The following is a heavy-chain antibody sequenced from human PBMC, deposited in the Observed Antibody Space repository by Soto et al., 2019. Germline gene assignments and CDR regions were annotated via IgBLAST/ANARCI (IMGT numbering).Heavy chain of an antibody. CDR1: GYTFTSYY. V-gene: IGHV1-46*03. J-gene: IGHJ6*03. CDR3: AREYYDFWSGPRPYYMDV. Sequence: ASVKVSCKASGYTFTSYYMHWVRQAPGQGLEWMGIINPSGGSTSYAQKFQGRVTMTRDTSTSTVYMELSSLRSEDTAVYYCAREYYDFWSGPRPYYMDVWGKGTTVTVSS. D-gene: IGHD3-3*01. CDR2: INPSGGST.